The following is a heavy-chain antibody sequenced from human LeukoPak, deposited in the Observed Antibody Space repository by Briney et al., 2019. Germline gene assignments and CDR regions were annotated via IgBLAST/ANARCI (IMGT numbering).Heavy chain of an antibody. Sequence: SSETLSLTCTVSGGSINSGNYYWSWIRQHPGKGLEWIGYIHHSGSTYYNPSLKSRVIISVDTSKNQFSLKLNSVTAADTAVYYCASYGSGSYRFDPWGQGTLVTVSS. V-gene: IGHV4-31*03. D-gene: IGHD3-10*01. CDR1: GGSINSGNYY. J-gene: IGHJ5*02. CDR3: ASYGSGSYRFDP. CDR2: IHHSGST.